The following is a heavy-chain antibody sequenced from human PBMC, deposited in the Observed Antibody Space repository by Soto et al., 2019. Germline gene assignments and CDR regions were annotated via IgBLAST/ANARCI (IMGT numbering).Heavy chain of an antibody. CDR2: IYSGGST. CDR3: ARDQGSGSHYYYYGMDV. CDR1: GFTVSGNY. J-gene: IGHJ6*02. D-gene: IGHD3-10*01. Sequence: PGGSLRLSCAASGFTVSGNYMSWVRQSPGKGLEWVSVIYSGGSTYYADSVKGRFTISRDNSKNTLYLQMNSLRAEDTAVYYCARDQGSGSHYYYYGMDVWGQGTTVTVSS. V-gene: IGHV3-53*01.